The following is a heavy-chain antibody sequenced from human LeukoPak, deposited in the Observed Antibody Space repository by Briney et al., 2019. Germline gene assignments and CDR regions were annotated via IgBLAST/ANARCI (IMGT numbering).Heavy chain of an antibody. CDR1: GFTFSSYT. CDR3: TTRPDVVVTDYFDY. D-gene: IGHD2-21*02. CDR2: FTSSSTI. Sequence: GGSLRLSCAASGFTFSSYTMSWVRQAPGKGLEWVSYFTSSSTIYYADSVKGRFTISRDNAKNSLYLQMNSLKTEDTAVYYCTTRPDVVVTDYFDYWGQGTLVTVSS. J-gene: IGHJ4*02. V-gene: IGHV3-48*04.